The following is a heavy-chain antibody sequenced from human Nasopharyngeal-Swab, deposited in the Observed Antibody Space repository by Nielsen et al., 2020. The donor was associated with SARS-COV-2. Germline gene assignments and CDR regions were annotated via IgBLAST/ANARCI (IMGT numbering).Heavy chain of an antibody. D-gene: IGHD2/OR15-2a*01. Sequence: GESLKISCVASGYSFRTYGVSWVRQAPGKGLEWVSALSGSGDISGSGGGTYYADSVKGRFTISRDNSKNTLSLQMNSLRADDTAVYYCAKDLRGPYFFWGQGTLVTVSS. V-gene: IGHV3-23*01. CDR2: LSGSGDISGSGGGT. CDR1: GYSFRTYG. CDR3: AKDLRGPYFF. J-gene: IGHJ4*02.